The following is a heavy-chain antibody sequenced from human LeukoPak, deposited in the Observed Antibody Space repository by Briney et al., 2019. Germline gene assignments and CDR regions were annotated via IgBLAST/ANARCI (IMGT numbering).Heavy chain of an antibody. Sequence: SQTLSLTCAISGDSVSSNSAVWNWIRQSPSGGLEWLGRTYYRSKWYNDYAVSVKSRITINPDTSKNQFSLQLNSVTPEDTAVYYCAKHDADKNWFDPWGQGTLVTVSS. V-gene: IGHV6-1*01. D-gene: IGHD1-1*01. CDR2: TYYRSKWYN. CDR3: AKHDADKNWFDP. J-gene: IGHJ5*02. CDR1: GDSVSSNSAV.